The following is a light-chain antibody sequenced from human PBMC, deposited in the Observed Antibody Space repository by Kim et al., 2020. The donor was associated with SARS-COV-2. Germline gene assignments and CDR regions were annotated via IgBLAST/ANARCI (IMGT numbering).Light chain of an antibody. CDR1: QSIRSW. CDR3: QQYNSYPYT. Sequence: ASVGDTVTITGRASQSIRSWLAWYQQKPGKAPTLLIYKASSLESGVPSRFSGSGSGTEFTLTISSLQPDDFATYYCQQYNSYPYTFGQGTKLEI. V-gene: IGKV1-5*03. CDR2: KAS. J-gene: IGKJ2*01.